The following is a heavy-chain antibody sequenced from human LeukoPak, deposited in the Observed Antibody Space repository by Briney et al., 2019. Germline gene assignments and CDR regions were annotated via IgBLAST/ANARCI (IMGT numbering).Heavy chain of an antibody. J-gene: IGHJ3*02. CDR2: ITTAGKT. Sequence: PGGSLRLSCVASGFTFSDYDMHWVRQATGERLEWVSSITTAGKTYYPASVKGRFTISRENAKNSFYLQMNSLGAGDTAVYYCATWWYYESSGQGGAFDIWGQGTMVTVSS. V-gene: IGHV3-13*01. CDR1: GFTFSDYD. D-gene: IGHD3-22*01. CDR3: ATWWYYESSGQGGAFDI.